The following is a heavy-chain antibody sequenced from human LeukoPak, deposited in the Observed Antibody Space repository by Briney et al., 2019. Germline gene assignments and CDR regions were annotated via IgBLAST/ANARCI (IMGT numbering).Heavy chain of an antibody. D-gene: IGHD6-19*01. CDR2: INHSGTA. CDR1: RGSFSDYY. CDR3: AGGYSGGWYR. V-gene: IGHV4-34*01. Sequence: SETLSLTCVFYRGSFSDYYGSWIRQRPGKGLEWIGEINHSGTAVFNPSLQSRITISVDSSKRQLSLRLTSVTAADTAVYYCAGGYSGGWYRWGQGTPVTVSS. J-gene: IGHJ4*02.